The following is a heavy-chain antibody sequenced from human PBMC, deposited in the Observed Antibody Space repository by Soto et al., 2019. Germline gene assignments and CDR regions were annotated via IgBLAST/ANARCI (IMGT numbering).Heavy chain of an antibody. V-gene: IGHV3-9*01. J-gene: IGHJ6*02. D-gene: IGHD1-26*01. CDR3: AKGTIVGAPPYYYGMDV. CDR1: GFSFDDYA. CDR2: ISWNLGSV. Sequence: LRLSCAASGFSFDDYAMHWVRQAPGKGLEWVSSISWNLGSVAYANSVKGRFTISRDNAQKSLYLQMNSLRAEDTAFYYCAKGTIVGAPPYYYGMDVWGQGTTVTVSS.